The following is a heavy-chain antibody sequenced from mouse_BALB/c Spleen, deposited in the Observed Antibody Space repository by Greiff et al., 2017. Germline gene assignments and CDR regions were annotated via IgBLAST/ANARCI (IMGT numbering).Heavy chain of an antibody. CDR2: ISYDGSN. D-gene: IGHD2-14*01. CDR3: ARGGYRYDFAY. J-gene: IGHJ3*01. CDR1: GYSITSGYY. V-gene: IGHV3-6*02. Sequence: EVQRVESGPGLVKPSQSLSLTCSVTGYSITSGYYWNWIRQFPGNKLEWMGYISYDGSNNYNPSLKNRISITRDTSKNQFFLKLNSVTTEDTATYYCARGGYRYDFAYWGQGTLVTVSA.